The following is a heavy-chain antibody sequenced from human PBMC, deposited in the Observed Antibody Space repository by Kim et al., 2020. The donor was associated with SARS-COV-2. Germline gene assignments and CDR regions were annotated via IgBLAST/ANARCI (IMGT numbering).Heavy chain of an antibody. V-gene: IGHV1-3*01. CDR1: GYTFTNYG. J-gene: IGHJ4*02. CDR3: ARPSFCADGVCPCYDF. Sequence: ASVKVSCKASGYTFTNYGVHWVCQAPGQSLEWMGWVNAGNGDTHYSPKFQDRITITRDTFATTAYMELSSLRSEDTAVYYCARPSFCADGVCPCYDFWGQGTLVTVSS. D-gene: IGHD2-8*01. CDR2: VNAGNGDT.